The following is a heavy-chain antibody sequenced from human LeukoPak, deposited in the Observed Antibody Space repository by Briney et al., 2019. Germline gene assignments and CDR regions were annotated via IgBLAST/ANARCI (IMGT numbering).Heavy chain of an antibody. V-gene: IGHV4-39*02. CDR2: FFYSGST. CDR3: ARARGRYIDFLDY. D-gene: IGHD3-9*01. Sequence: SETLSVTCTVSGGSISSNYYWGWIRQPPGKGLEWIVSFFYSGSTYYNPSLKSRVTISVDTSKNQFSLRLTSVTAADTAVYYCARARGRYIDFLDYWGQGTLITVSS. CDR1: GGSISSNYY. J-gene: IGHJ4*02.